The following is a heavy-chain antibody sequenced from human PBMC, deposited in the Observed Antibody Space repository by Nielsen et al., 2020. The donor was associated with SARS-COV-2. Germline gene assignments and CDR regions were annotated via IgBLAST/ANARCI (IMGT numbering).Heavy chain of an antibody. Sequence: GESLKISCAASGFTFSSYSMNWVRQAPGKGLEWVSSISSSSSYIYYADSVKGRFTISRDNATNSLYLQMNSLGAEDTAVYYCARVRVTGPRAPFDYWGQGTLVTVSS. CDR3: ARVRVTGPRAPFDY. V-gene: IGHV3-21*01. CDR2: ISSSSSYI. CDR1: GFTFSSYS. D-gene: IGHD7-27*01. J-gene: IGHJ4*02.